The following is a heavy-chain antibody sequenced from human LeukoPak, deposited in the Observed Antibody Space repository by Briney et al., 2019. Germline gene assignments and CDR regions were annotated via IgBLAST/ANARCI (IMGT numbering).Heavy chain of an antibody. V-gene: IGHV4-39*07. CDR3: ARDLVLRFLEPFDP. D-gene: IGHD3-3*01. CDR1: GGSISSSSYY. Sequence: PSETLSLTCTVSGGSISSSSYYWGWIRQPPGKGLEWIGSIYYSGSTYYNPSLKSRVTISVDTSKNQFSLKLSSVTAADTAVYYCARDLVLRFLEPFDPWGQGTLVTVSS. CDR2: IYYSGST. J-gene: IGHJ5*02.